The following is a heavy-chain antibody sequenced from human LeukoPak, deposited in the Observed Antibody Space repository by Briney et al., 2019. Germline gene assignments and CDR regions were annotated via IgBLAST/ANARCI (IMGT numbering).Heavy chain of an antibody. J-gene: IGHJ4*02. CDR1: GFTFSSYA. D-gene: IGHD6-13*01. Sequence: GGSLRLSCVVSGFTFSSYAMHWVRQAPGKGLEWVSGINWNGGSTGYADSVKGRFTISRDNAKNSLYLQMNSLRAEDTALYYCARGVSSSWPNCFDYWGQGTLVTASS. V-gene: IGHV3-20*04. CDR3: ARGVSSSWPNCFDY. CDR2: INWNGGST.